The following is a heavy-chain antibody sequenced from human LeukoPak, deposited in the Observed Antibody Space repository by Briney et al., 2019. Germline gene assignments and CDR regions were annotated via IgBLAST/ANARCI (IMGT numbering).Heavy chain of an antibody. V-gene: IGHV3-30*18. CDR3: AKVLSGRYFGWLSYGMDV. Sequence: GGSLRLSCAASGFTFSSYGMHWVRQAPGKGLEWVAVISYDGSNKYYADSVKGRFTISRDNSKNTLYLQMNSLRAEDTAVYYCAKVLSGRYFGWLSYGMDVWGKGTTVTVSS. CDR1: GFTFSSYG. D-gene: IGHD3-9*01. J-gene: IGHJ6*04. CDR2: ISYDGSNK.